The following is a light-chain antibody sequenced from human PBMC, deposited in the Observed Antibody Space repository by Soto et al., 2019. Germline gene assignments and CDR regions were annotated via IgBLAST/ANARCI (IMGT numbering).Light chain of an antibody. CDR1: SSDVGGYNY. V-gene: IGLV2-8*01. J-gene: IGLJ1*01. CDR2: EVN. CDR3: RSYAGSSNF. Sequence: QSVLTQPPSASGSPGQSVAISCTGTSSDVGGYNYVSWYQQHPGKAPKLMIYEVNKRPSGVPDRFSGSKSGNTASLTVSGLQAEDEADYYCRSYAGSSNFFGTGTKLTVL.